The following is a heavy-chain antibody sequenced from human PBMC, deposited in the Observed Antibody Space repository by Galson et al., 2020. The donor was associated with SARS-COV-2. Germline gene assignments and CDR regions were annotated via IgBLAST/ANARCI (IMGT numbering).Heavy chain of an antibody. CDR2: INIGGNT. D-gene: IGHD3-10*01. CDR1: GGSFSGYS. Sequence: SETLSLTCAVYGGSFSGYSWTWIRQPPGKGLEWIGEINIGGNTNYNPSLKSRVTISVDTSKNQFSLKLSSVTAADTAVYYCARGFLFYKYGSGGFDPWGQGTLVTVSS. J-gene: IGHJ5*02. V-gene: IGHV4-34*01. CDR3: ARGFLFYKYGSGGFDP.